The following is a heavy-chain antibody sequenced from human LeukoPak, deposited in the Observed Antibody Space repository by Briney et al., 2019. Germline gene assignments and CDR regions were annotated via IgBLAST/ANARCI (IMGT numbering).Heavy chain of an antibody. CDR1: GGTFSSYA. V-gene: IGHV1-69*05. D-gene: IGHD5-12*01. CDR3: ARPNRGSGYDGAFDI. J-gene: IGHJ3*02. Sequence: SVKVSCKASGGTFSSYAISWVRQAPGQGLEWMGGIIPIFGTANYAQKFQGRVTITTDESTSTAYMELSSLRSEDTAVYYCARPNRGSGYDGAFDIWGQGTMVTVSS. CDR2: IIPIFGTA.